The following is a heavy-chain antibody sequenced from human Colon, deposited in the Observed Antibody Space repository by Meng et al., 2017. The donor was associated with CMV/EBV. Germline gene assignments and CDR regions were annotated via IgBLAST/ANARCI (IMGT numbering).Heavy chain of an antibody. J-gene: IGHJ4*02. CDR1: GVSIRSSTW. D-gene: IGHD6-19*01. CDR2: IFHSGTT. Sequence: CACSGVSIRSSTWWSWVPRPPGKRLEWIGEIFHSGTTNYNPSLKSRVTISLDKSKNQFSLKLMSVTAADTAVYYCARPGNSSGYGYWGQGTLVTVSS. V-gene: IGHV4-4*02. CDR3: ARPGNSSGYGY.